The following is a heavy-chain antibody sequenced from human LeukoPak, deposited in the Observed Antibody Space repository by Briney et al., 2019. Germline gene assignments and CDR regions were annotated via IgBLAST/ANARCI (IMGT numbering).Heavy chain of an antibody. CDR1: GFTVSTNY. V-gene: IGHV3-7*01. Sequence: GGSLRLSCAASGFTVSTNYMGWVRQAPGRGLEWVANIKEDGSEEYYVDSVKGRFTISRDNAKNSLYLQMNSLRAEDTAVYYCARALSPGCRTWRVCYFDYWGQGTLVSVSS. D-gene: IGHD2-8*01. J-gene: IGHJ4*02. CDR3: ARALSPGCRTWRVCYFDY. CDR2: IKEDGSEE.